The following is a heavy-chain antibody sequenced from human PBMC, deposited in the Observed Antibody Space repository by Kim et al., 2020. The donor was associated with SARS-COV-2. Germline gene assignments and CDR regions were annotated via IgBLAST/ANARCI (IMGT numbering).Heavy chain of an antibody. CDR3: AKDMGGGDPYYYGMDV. Sequence: SVKSRFTISRDNAKNSLYLQMNSLRAEDTALYYCAKDMGGGDPYYYGMDVWGQGTTVTVSS. V-gene: IGHV3-9*01. D-gene: IGHD2-21*02. J-gene: IGHJ6*02.